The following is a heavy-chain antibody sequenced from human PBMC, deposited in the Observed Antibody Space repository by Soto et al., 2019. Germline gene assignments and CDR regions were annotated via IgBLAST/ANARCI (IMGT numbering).Heavy chain of an antibody. CDR3: VNLPSPVAEDAFDI. CDR1: GFTFSSYG. J-gene: IGHJ3*02. V-gene: IGHV3-64D*08. CDR2: ISSNGGST. Sequence: GGSLRLSCAASGFTFSSYGMHWVRQAPGKGLEYVSAISSNGGSTYYADSVKGRFTISRDNSKNTLYLQMSSLRAEDTAVYYCVNLPSPVAEDAFDIWGQGTMVTVSS.